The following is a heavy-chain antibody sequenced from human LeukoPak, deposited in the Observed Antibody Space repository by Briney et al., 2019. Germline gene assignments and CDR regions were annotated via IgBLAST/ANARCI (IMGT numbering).Heavy chain of an antibody. D-gene: IGHD3-10*01. CDR1: GGSISSSSYY. J-gene: IGHJ6*03. CDR3: ARTGGSDYSPYYYYYMDV. V-gene: IGHV4-39*07. CDR2: IYYSGST. Sequence: SETLSLTCTVSGGSISSSSYYWGWIRQPPGKGLEWIGSIYYSGSTYYNPSLKSRVTISVDTSKNQFSLKLSSVTAADTAVYYCARTGGSDYSPYYYYYMDVWGKGTTVTVSS.